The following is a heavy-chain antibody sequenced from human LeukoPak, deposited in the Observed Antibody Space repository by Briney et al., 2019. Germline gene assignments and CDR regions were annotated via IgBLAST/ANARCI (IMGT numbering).Heavy chain of an antibody. CDR1: GFTFSSYA. CDR2: ISGSGGST. CDR3: VRAALWFGEGPAFDS. Sequence: HSGGSLRLSCAASGFTFSSYAMSWVRQAPGKGLEWVSAISGSGGSTYYADSVKGRFTISRDNAKNSLYLQMNSLRAEDTAIYYCVRAALWFGEGPAFDSWGQGTLVTVSS. J-gene: IGHJ4*02. V-gene: IGHV3-23*01. D-gene: IGHD3-10*01.